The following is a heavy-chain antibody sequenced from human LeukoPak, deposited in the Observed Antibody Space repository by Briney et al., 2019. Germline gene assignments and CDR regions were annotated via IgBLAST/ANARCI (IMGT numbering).Heavy chain of an antibody. CDR2: INPNSGDT. CDR1: GYTFTGYY. Sequence: ASVKVSCRASGYTFTGYYIHWVRQAPGQGPEWMGRINPNSGDTNFAQTFQGRVTMTRDTSITTAYMELSSLTSDDTAVYFCARSAEHCNNGVCFTDYYMDVWGKGTTVTVSS. J-gene: IGHJ6*03. D-gene: IGHD2-8*01. V-gene: IGHV1-2*06. CDR3: ARSAEHCNNGVCFTDYYMDV.